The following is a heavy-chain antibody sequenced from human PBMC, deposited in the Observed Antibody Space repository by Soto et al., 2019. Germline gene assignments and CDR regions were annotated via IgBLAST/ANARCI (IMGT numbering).Heavy chain of an antibody. V-gene: IGHV4-59*08. CDR1: SGPSRSHN. Sequence: QVQLQQSGPGLVKPSETLSITCTVSSGPSRSHNWGWIRQPPGRGLEWIGYVYYTGSTSYNPSLKSRVTISADTSTNHISLTLSSVTAADTAVYYCVRQGIGDLHGLVDVWGQGTTVSVSS. D-gene: IGHD4-17*01. J-gene: IGHJ6*02. CDR3: VRQGIGDLHGLVDV. CDR2: VYYTGST.